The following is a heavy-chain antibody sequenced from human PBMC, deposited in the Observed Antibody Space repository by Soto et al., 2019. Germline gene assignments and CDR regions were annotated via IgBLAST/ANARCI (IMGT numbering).Heavy chain of an antibody. V-gene: IGHV3-9*01. J-gene: IGHJ5*02. CDR2: ISWNSGSI. D-gene: IGHD3-9*01. CDR3: AKDIGFDWFQNGNWFDP. CDR1: GFTFDDYA. Sequence: GGSLRLSCAASGFTFDDYAMHWVRQAPGKGLEWVSGISWNSGSIGYADSVKGRFTISRDNAKNSLYLQMNSLRAEDTALYYCAKDIGFDWFQNGNWFDPWGQGTLVTVSS.